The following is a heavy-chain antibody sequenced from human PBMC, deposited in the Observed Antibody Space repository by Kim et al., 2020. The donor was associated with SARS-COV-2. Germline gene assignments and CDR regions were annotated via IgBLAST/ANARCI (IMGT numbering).Heavy chain of an antibody. CDR1: GGSISSYY. CDR3: ARLPITMVRGVITQTFYYYGMDV. V-gene: IGHV4-59*01. D-gene: IGHD3-10*01. Sequence: SETLSLTCTVSGGSISSYYWSWIRQPPGKGLEWIGYIYYSGSTNYNPSLKSRVTISVDTSKNQFSLKLSSVTAADTAVYYCARLPITMVRGVITQTFYYYGMDVWGQVTTVTVSS. CDR2: IYYSGST. J-gene: IGHJ6*02.